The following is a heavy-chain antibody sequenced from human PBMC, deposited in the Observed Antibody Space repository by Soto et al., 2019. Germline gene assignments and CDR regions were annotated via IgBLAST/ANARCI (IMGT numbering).Heavy chain of an antibody. CDR3: ARSDGRY. J-gene: IGHJ4*02. V-gene: IGHV4-59*01. CDR1: GGSFTTYF. CDR2: IYYSGST. Sequence: PSETLSLTCTVSGGSFTTYFWNWVRQHPGKGLEWIGYIYYSGSTYYNPSLKSRVTISVDTSKNQFSLKLSSVTAADTAVYYCARSDGRYWGQGTLVTVSS.